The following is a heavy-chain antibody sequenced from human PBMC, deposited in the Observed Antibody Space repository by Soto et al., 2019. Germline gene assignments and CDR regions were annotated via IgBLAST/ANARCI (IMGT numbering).Heavy chain of an antibody. V-gene: IGHV1-18*01. CDR1: GYTFTSYG. CDR3: ASTDSLGYCRGGSCFYAFDI. D-gene: IGHD2-15*01. J-gene: IGHJ3*02. CDR2: ISAYNGNT. Sequence: ASVKVSCKASGYTFTSYGISWVRQAPGQGLEWMGWISAYNGNTNYAQKLQGRVTMTTDTSTSTAYMELRSLRSDDTAVYYCASTDSLGYCRGGSCFYAFDIWGQGTMVTVSS.